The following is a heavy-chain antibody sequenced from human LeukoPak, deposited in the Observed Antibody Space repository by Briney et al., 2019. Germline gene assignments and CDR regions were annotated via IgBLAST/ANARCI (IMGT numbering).Heavy chain of an antibody. CDR2: IKQDGSEK. V-gene: IGHV3-7*01. CDR3: ARDYCSSTSPYYYYYYMDV. Sequence: RGSLRLSCAASGFTFSSYWMSWVRQAPGKGLEWVANIKQDGSEKYYVDSVKGRFTISRYNAKNSLYLQMNSLRAEDTAVYYCARDYCSSTSPYYYYYYMDVWGKGTTVTVSS. J-gene: IGHJ6*03. CDR1: GFTFSSYW. D-gene: IGHD2-2*01.